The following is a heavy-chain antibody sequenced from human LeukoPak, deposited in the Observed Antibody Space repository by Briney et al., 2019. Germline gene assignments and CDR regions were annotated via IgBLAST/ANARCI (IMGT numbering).Heavy chain of an antibody. CDR3: TREPPSTGYYDY. CDR2: ISPYNGNT. J-gene: IGHJ4*02. Sequence: ASVKVSCKASGYTFTTYGISWVRQAPGQGLEWMGWISPYNGNTKYAQKFQGRVTMTRDMSTSTGFMELTSLRSEDTAVYFCTREPPSTGYYDYWGQGTLVTVSS. CDR1: GYTFTTYG. D-gene: IGHD1-1*01. V-gene: IGHV1-18*01.